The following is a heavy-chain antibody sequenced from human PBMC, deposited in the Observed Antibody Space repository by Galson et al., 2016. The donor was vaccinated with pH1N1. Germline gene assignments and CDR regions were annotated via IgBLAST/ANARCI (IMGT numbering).Heavy chain of an antibody. Sequence: SLRLSCAASGFTFSTYAMHWVRQAPGKGLEWVALTSYDGSNKYYADSVKGRFTISRDNSTNTLYLEMNSLRAEDTAVYYCARETPYSSGWRYYYGMDVWGQGTTVTVSS. D-gene: IGHD6-19*01. CDR2: TSYDGSNK. V-gene: IGHV3-30-3*01. CDR1: GFTFSTYA. J-gene: IGHJ6*02. CDR3: ARETPYSSGWRYYYGMDV.